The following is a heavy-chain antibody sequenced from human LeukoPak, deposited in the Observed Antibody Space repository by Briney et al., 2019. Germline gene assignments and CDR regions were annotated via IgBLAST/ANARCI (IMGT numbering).Heavy chain of an antibody. CDR2: IKQDGSEK. CDR3: VRWATSFDL. V-gene: IGHV3-7*01. J-gene: IGHJ4*02. D-gene: IGHD6-6*01. Sequence: GGSLRLSCAASGFTFSNHWMSWVRQVPGKGLEWVANIKQDGSEKYYVDSVTGRFTISRDNVENSVCLQMNSLRDDDTAVYYCVRWATSFDLWGQGTLVTVSS. CDR1: GFTFSNHW.